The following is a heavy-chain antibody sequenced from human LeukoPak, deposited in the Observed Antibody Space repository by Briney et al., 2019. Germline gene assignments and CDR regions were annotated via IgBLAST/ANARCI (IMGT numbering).Heavy chain of an antibody. Sequence: SETLSLTCTVSGGSISSYYWSWIRQPPGKGLEWIGYIYYSGSTNYNPSLKSRVTISVDTSKNQFSLKLSSVTAADTAVYYCARLQGHMLYSYGYYFDYWGQGTLVTVSS. D-gene: IGHD5-18*01. J-gene: IGHJ4*02. CDR2: IYYSGST. CDR1: GGSISSYY. CDR3: ARLQGHMLYSYGYYFDY. V-gene: IGHV4-59*08.